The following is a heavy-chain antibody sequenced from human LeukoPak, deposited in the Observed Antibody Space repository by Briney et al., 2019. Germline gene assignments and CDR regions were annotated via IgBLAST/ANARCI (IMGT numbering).Heavy chain of an antibody. V-gene: IGHV4-31*03. CDR1: GGSISSGGYY. J-gene: IGHJ4*02. D-gene: IGHD3-10*01. CDR2: IYYSGST. Sequence: PSETLSLTCTVSGGSISSGGYYWSWIRQHPGKGLEWIGYIYYSGSTYYNPSLKSRVTISVDTSKNQFSLKLSSVTAADTAVYYRARGGITKTHDYWAREPWSPSPQ. CDR3: ARGGITKTHDY.